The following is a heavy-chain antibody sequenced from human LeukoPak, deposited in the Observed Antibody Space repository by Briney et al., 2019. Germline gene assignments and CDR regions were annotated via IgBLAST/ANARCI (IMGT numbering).Heavy chain of an antibody. Sequence: ASVKVSCKASGYTLTSYGISWVRQAPGQGLEWMGWISAYNGNTNYAQKLQGRFTMTTDTSTSTAYMELRSLRSDDTAVYYCARDGKSGSGYYHYSYYYYMDVWGKGTTVTVSS. CDR1: GYTLTSYG. CDR2: ISAYNGNT. V-gene: IGHV1-18*01. J-gene: IGHJ6*03. CDR3: ARDGKSGSGYYHYSYYYYMDV. D-gene: IGHD3-22*01.